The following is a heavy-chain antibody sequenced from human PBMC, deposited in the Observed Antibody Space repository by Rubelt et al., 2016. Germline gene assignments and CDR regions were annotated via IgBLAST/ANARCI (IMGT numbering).Heavy chain of an antibody. CDR2: IYYSGST. CDR3: ARQSRIPAAMGFDY. CDR1: GGSISSSSYY. J-gene: IGHJ4*02. Sequence: QLQLQESGPGLVKPSETLSLTCTVSGGSISSSSYYWGWIRQPPGKGLEWIGSIYYSGSTYYHPSLKSRVTISVDTSKNQYSLKLSSVTAADTAVYYCARQSRIPAAMGFDYWGQGTLVTVSS. V-gene: IGHV4-39*01. D-gene: IGHD2-2*01.